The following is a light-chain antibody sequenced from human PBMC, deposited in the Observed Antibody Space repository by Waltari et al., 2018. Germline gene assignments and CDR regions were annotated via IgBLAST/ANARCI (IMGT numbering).Light chain of an antibody. V-gene: IGLV3-25*03. CDR2: RDT. J-gene: IGLJ3*02. CDR1: ALAQQF. CDR3: QSADNTGDYVL. Sequence: SELTQPPSVSVSPGQTATIACSADALAQQFVYWYQQKPGQAPVLVMFRDTERPSGIPERFSGSGSGTTVTLTISGVQAEDEADYYCQSADNTGDYVLFGGGTKLTVL.